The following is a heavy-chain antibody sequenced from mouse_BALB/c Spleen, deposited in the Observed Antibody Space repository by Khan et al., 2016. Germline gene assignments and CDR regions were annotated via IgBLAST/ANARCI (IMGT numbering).Heavy chain of an antibody. V-gene: IGHV6-6*02. CDR3: TRRTTWYFDV. CDR2: ITLKSNNYAT. J-gene: IGHJ1*01. Sequence: EVKLEESGGGLVQPGGSMKLSCIASEFTFSNYWMNWVRQSPEKGLEWVAEITLKSNNYATHYAESVKGRFTISRDDSKNSVYLQMNNLRTEDTGIYYCTRRTTWYFDVWGAGTTVTVSS. D-gene: IGHD2-13*01. CDR1: EFTFSNYW.